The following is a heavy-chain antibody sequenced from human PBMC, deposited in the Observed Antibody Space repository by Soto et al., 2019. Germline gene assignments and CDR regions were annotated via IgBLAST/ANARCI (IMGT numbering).Heavy chain of an antibody. Sequence: ASVKVSCKVSGYTLTELSMHWVRQAPGKGLEWMGGFDPEDGETIYAQKFQGRVTMTEDTSTDTAYMELSSLRSEDTAVYYCATRGGYSHYFDYWGQGTLVTVS. CDR3: ATRGGYSHYFDY. J-gene: IGHJ4*02. CDR1: GYTLTELS. D-gene: IGHD5-18*01. V-gene: IGHV1-24*01. CDR2: FDPEDGET.